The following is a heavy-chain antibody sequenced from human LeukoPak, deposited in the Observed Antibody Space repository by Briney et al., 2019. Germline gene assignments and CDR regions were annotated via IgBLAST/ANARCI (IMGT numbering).Heavy chain of an antibody. D-gene: IGHD6-19*01. Sequence: GGSLRLSCAASGFTVSSNYMSWVRQAPGKGLEWVSVIYSGGSTYYADSAKGRFTISRDNSKNTLYLQMNSLRAEDTAVYYCARDLFSSGWYEPFDYWGQGTLVTVSS. CDR3: ARDLFSSGWYEPFDY. J-gene: IGHJ4*02. V-gene: IGHV3-66*01. CDR1: GFTVSSNY. CDR2: IYSGGST.